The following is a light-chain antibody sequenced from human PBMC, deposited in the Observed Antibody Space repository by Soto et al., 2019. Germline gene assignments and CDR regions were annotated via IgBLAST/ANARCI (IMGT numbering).Light chain of an antibody. Sequence: QSALTQPASVSGSPGQSITIPCTGTSGDLGSNNYVSWYQQHPGKAPKLIIYDVSNRPSGVSYRFSGSMSGNTASLTISGLQAEDEADYYCSSYTSSYTFVFGTGTKLTVL. CDR1: SGDLGSNNY. CDR2: DVS. J-gene: IGLJ1*01. CDR3: SSYTSSYTFV. V-gene: IGLV2-14*03.